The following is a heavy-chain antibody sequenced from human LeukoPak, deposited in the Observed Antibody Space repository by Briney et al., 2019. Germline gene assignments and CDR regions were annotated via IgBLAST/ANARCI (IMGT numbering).Heavy chain of an antibody. CDR1: GFTFSSYS. D-gene: IGHD6-6*01. V-gene: IGHV3-21*01. J-gene: IGHJ4*02. CDR3: ARVRGDSSSYRYFDY. Sequence: GGSLRLSCAASGFTFSSYSMNWVRQAPGKGLEWVSSISSSSSYIYYADSVKGRFTISRDNAKNSLYLQMNSLRAEDTAVCYCARVRGDSSSYRYFDYWGQGTLVTVSS. CDR2: ISSSSSYI.